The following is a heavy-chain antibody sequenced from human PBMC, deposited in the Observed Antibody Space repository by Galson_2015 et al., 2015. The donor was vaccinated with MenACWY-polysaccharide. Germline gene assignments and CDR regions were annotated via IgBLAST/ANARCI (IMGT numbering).Heavy chain of an antibody. CDR1: GFSLSTSGVG. Sequence: PALVKPTQTLTLTCTFSGFSLSTSGVGVGWMRQPPGKALEWLALIYWEDDKRYSPSLKSRLTIPKDTSKNQVVLTMTSMDPVDTATYYCAHRRGDSSTWYITSFDYWGQGTLVTVSS. D-gene: IGHD6-13*01. CDR2: IYWEDDK. CDR3: AHRRGDSSTWYITSFDY. J-gene: IGHJ4*02. V-gene: IGHV2-5*02.